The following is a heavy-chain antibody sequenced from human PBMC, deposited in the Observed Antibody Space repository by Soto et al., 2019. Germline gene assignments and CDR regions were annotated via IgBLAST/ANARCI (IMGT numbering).Heavy chain of an antibody. CDR2: IIPLFGEA. CDR3: PRGVYSAGPTDYYGNWPTLL. CDR1: GGKFSTFA. Sequence: QVQLVQSGAEVKRPGSSVKVSCKASGGKFSTFAINWVRQAPGHGLVWMGGIIPLFGEANYARKFQCRVILTADESTTSSFMELSRLRSDATAVYYCPRGVYSAGPTDYYGNWPTLLWGHVTRITVT. V-gene: IGHV1-69*01. J-gene: IGHJ4*01. D-gene: IGHD3-10*01.